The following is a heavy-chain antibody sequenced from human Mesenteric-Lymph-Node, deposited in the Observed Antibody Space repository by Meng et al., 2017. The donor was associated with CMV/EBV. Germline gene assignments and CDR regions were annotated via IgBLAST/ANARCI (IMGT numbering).Heavy chain of an antibody. D-gene: IGHD6-6*01. Sequence: GGSLRLSCAASGFTFSSYTMTWVRQAPGKGLQWVSGISGSGGSTYYADSVKGRFTISRDNSKNTLYLQMNSLRAEDTAVYYCAKIIAARPPTGYFDYWGQGTLVTVSS. V-gene: IGHV3-23*01. CDR1: GFTFSSYT. J-gene: IGHJ4*02. CDR3: AKIIAARPPTGYFDY. CDR2: ISGSGGST.